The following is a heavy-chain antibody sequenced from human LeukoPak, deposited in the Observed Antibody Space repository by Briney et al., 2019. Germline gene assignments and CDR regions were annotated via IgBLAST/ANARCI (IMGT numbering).Heavy chain of an antibody. D-gene: IGHD6-19*01. CDR3: ARLAGPRPGTYYFDF. CDR1: GFTYSDYA. CDR2: ITPTTDNI. V-gene: IGHV3-21*01. J-gene: IGHJ4*02. Sequence: NPGGSLRLSCAASGFTYSDYAMEWVRQTPGKGLEWVSSITPTTDNIYYTPSVEGRFTISRDNAKHSLYLQMNNLRADDTAVYYCARLAGPRPGTYYFDFWGQGAQVTVSS.